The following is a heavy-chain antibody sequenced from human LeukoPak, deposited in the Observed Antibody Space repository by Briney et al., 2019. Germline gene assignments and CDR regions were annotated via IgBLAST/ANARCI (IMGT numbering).Heavy chain of an antibody. Sequence: GGSLRLSCAASGFTFSSYAMHWVRQAPGKGLEWVALISYDGSNKFYADSVKGRFTVSRDNSKNTLYLQMNNLRVEDTAVYHCARDSHQLPVNDGFDIWGQGTMVTVSS. CDR3: ARDSHQLPVNDGFDI. CDR1: GFTFSSYA. D-gene: IGHD2-2*01. J-gene: IGHJ3*02. V-gene: IGHV3-30-3*01. CDR2: ISYDGSNK.